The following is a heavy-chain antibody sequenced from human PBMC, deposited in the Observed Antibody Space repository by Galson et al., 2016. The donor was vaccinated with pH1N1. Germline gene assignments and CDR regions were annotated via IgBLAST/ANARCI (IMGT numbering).Heavy chain of an antibody. CDR3: ARHRLVRDISMGGWFDP. D-gene: IGHD1-26*01. CDR2: FFYSENT. Sequence: TLSLTCSVSGDSIRSSTFYWGWTRQPPGQGLEWIGSFFYSENTYYNPSLKGRVTISVDASTNQFSLTLNSVTAADTAVYYCARHRLVRDISMGGWFDPWGQGTQVSVSS. V-gene: IGHV4-39*01. J-gene: IGHJ5*02. CDR1: GDSIRSSTFY.